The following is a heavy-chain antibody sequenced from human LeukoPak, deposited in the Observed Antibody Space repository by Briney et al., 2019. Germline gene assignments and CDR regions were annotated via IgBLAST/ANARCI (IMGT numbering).Heavy chain of an antibody. CDR1: GFTFSNAW. CDR3: AKNWELRGGYFDY. J-gene: IGHJ4*02. Sequence: GGSLRLSCAASGFTFSNAWMSWVRQAPGKGLEWVGRIKSKTDGGTTDYAAPVKGRFTISRDDSKNTLYLQMNSLRAEDTAVYYCAKNWELRGGYFDYWGQGTLVTVSS. V-gene: IGHV3-15*01. CDR2: IKSKTDGGTT. D-gene: IGHD1-26*01.